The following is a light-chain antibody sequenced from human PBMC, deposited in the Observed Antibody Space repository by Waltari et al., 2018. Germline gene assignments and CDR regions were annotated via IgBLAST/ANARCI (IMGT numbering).Light chain of an antibody. CDR3: QQCYSFPYT. V-gene: IGKV4-1*01. J-gene: IGKJ2*01. Sequence: DIVMTQSTDSLAVSLGERATINCKSSQSVLSSSNNKNYLGWYQQKPGQPSNRLISWAPTRESGGPDLCCGSGSGTDFTLTICGRQGEDVAVYYCQQCYSFPYTFGQGTKLEIK. CDR2: WAP. CDR1: QSVLSSSNNKNY.